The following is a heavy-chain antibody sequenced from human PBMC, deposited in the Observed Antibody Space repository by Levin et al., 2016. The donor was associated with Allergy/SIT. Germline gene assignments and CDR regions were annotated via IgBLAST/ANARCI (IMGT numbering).Heavy chain of an antibody. D-gene: IGHD4-11*01. CDR3: ARGGTVTQDAFDI. CDR2: ISAYNGNT. Sequence: WVRQAPGQGLEWMGWISAYNGNTNYAQKLQGRVTMTTDTSTSTAYMELRSLRSDDTAVYYCARGGTVTQDAFDIWGQGTMVTVSS. V-gene: IGHV1-18*01. J-gene: IGHJ3*02.